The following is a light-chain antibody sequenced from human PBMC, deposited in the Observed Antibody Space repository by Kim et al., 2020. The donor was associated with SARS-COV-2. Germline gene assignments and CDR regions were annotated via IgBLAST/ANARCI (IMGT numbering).Light chain of an antibody. J-gene: IGLJ1*01. CDR3: QAWDSSGDQWV. V-gene: IGLV3-1*01. CDR2: QDT. Sequence: SYELTQPPSVSVSPGQTASITCSGDKFGDEYSYWYQQKPSQSPVLVIYQDTNRPSGIPERFSASNSGNTATLTISRTQAVDEADYYCQAWDSSGDQWVFG. CDR1: KFGDEY.